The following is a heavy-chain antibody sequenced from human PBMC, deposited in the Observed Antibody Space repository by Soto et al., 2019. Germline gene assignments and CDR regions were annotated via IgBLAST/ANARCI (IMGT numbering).Heavy chain of an antibody. CDR1: GGSISSYY. V-gene: IGHV4-59*08. CDR3: ERHVTMAPRYV. CDR2: IYYSGST. D-gene: IGHD3-10*01. Sequence: SETLSLTCTVSGGSISSYYWSWIRQPPGKGLEWIGYIYYSGSTNYNPSLKSRVTISVDTSKNQFSLKLSSVTAADTAVYYCERHVTMAPRYVWGQGTLVTVSS. J-gene: IGHJ4*02.